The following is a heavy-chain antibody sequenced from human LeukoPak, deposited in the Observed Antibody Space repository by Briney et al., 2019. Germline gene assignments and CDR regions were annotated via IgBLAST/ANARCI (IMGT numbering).Heavy chain of an antibody. CDR3: ARSPDRDYYDSSGYPSYYFDY. V-gene: IGHV3-53*01. CDR1: GFTFSSYS. J-gene: IGHJ4*02. Sequence: GGSLRLSCAASGFTFSSYSMSWVRQAPGKGLEWVSVIYSGGSTYYADSVKGRFTISRDNSKNTLYLQMNSLRAEDTAVYYCARSPDRDYYDSSGYPSYYFDYWGQGTLVTVSS. CDR2: IYSGGST. D-gene: IGHD3-22*01.